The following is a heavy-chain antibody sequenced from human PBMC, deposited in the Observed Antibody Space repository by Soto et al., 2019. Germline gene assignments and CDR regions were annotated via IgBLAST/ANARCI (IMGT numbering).Heavy chain of an antibody. CDR2: INPSGGST. D-gene: IGHD3-3*01. V-gene: IGHV1-46*01. CDR3: ARGSITIFRVVISSPFDS. J-gene: IGHJ4*02. Sequence: ASVKVSFKASGYTFTSYYMHWVRQAPGQGLEWMGIINPSGGSTSYAQKFQGRVTMTRDTSTSTVYMELSSLRSEDTAVYYCARGSITIFRVVISSPFDSWGQGTQVTVSS. CDR1: GYTFTSYY.